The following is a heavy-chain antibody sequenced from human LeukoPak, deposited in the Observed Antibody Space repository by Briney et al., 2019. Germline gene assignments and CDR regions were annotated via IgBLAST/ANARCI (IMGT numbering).Heavy chain of an antibody. CDR3: ARVRAAAVPYYFDY. D-gene: IGHD6-13*01. CDR1: GDSISSNNYY. Sequence: SETLSLTCSVSGDSISSNNYYWGWIRQPPGKGLEWIGNIFYTGSTYNNPSLQSRVIISIDTSNNQFSLKLSSVTAADTAVYYCARVRAAAVPYYFDYWGQGTLVTVSS. CDR2: IFYTGST. V-gene: IGHV4-39*07. J-gene: IGHJ4*02.